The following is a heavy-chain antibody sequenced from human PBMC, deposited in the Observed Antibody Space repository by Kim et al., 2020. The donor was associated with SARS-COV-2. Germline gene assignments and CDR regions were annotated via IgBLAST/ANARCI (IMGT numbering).Heavy chain of an antibody. CDR2: TRNRAKSYTT. Sequence: GGSLRLSCAASGFTFSDHYMDWVRQAPGKGLEWVGRTRNRAKSYTTEYAASVKGRFTISRDDSKSSVDLQMNSLKTEDTAVYYCVRGGNRAGDYYYLMDVWGQGTTVTVSS. CDR1: GFTFSDHY. J-gene: IGHJ6*02. CDR3: VRGGNRAGDYYYLMDV. D-gene: IGHD3-16*01. V-gene: IGHV3-72*01.